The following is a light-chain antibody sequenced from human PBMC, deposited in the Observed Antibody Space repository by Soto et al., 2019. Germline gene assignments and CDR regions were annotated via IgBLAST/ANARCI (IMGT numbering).Light chain of an antibody. J-gene: IGKJ4*01. CDR1: QGISSA. CDR2: DAS. Sequence: AIQLTQSPSSLSASVGDRVTITCRASQGISSALAWYQQKPGKAPKLLIYDASSLESGVPSRFSGSGSGTDFTLTISSLQPEDFATYYCQQFNNYPPKLTFGGGTKVELK. V-gene: IGKV1D-13*01. CDR3: QQFNNYPPKLT.